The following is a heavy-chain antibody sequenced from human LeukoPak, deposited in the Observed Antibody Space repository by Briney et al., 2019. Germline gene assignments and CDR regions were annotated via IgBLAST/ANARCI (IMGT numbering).Heavy chain of an antibody. CDR2: ISGSGGST. Sequence: GGSLRLSCAASGFTFSNHAMSWVRQAPGKGLEWVSAISGSGGSTYYADSAKGRFTISRDNSKNTLSLQMSSLRAEDTAVYYCAELPYSSAWYIDYWGQGTLVTVSS. CDR3: AELPYSSAWYIDY. J-gene: IGHJ4*02. CDR1: GFTFSNHA. D-gene: IGHD6-19*01. V-gene: IGHV3-23*01.